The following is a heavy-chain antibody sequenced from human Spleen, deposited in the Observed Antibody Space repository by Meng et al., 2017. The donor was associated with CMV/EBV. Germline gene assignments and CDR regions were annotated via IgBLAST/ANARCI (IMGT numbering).Heavy chain of an antibody. V-gene: IGHV4-31*02. CDR2: IYYSRTT. CDR3: ATEITMLRGGSDAFDV. Sequence: GAISSGGFYWSWIRQHPGGGLEWIGYIYYSRTTQYNPSLKSRVTISGDTSKNQFFLNLNSVTAADTAVYYCATEITMLRGGSDAFDVWGPGTMVTVSS. J-gene: IGHJ3*01. D-gene: IGHD3-10*01. CDR1: GAISSGGFY.